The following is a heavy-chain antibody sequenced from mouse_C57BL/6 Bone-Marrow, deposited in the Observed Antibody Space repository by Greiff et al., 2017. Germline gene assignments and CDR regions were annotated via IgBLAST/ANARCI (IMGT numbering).Heavy chain of an antibody. Sequence: EVKVVESGGGLVKPGGSLKLSCAASGFTFSSYAMSWVRQTPEKRLEWVATISDGGSYTYYPDNVKGRFTISRDNAKNNLYLQMSHLKSEDTAMYYCASHYGSSSYYFDYWGQGTTLTVSS. V-gene: IGHV5-4*03. CDR2: ISDGGSYT. CDR1: GFTFSSYA. D-gene: IGHD1-1*01. J-gene: IGHJ2*01. CDR3: ASHYGSSSYYFDY.